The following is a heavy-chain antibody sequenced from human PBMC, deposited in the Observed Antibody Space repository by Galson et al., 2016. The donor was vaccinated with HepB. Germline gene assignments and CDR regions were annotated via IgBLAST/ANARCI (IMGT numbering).Heavy chain of an antibody. V-gene: IGHV3-53*01. CDR2: HYSDGAT. D-gene: IGHD6-19*01. Sequence: SLRLSCAASGFTVSSNYMSWVRQAPEKGLEWLSVHYSDGATYYADSVTGRFTISRDNSKNTLYLQMNSLRAEDTAVYYCARQFTSSGWPNWYFDLWGPGTLVTVSS. CDR1: GFTVSSNY. J-gene: IGHJ2*01. CDR3: ARQFTSSGWPNWYFDL.